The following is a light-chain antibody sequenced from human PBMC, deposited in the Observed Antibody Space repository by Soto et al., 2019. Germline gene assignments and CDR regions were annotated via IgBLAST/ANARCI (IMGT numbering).Light chain of an antibody. J-gene: IGKJ1*01. CDR2: DAS. V-gene: IGKV3-15*01. CDR3: QQYDDWHRT. Sequence: EKVMTQSPATLSASPGERATLSCRASQSVNSNLAWYQQKPGQAPRLLIHDASTRATGIPARFSGSGSGTEFTLAIDSLQSEDFAIYYCQQYDDWHRTCGQGTKVDIK. CDR1: QSVNSN.